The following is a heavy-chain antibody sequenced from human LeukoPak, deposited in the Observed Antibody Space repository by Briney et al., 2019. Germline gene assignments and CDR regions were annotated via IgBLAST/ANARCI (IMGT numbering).Heavy chain of an antibody. D-gene: IGHD6-13*01. CDR3: AREQLVLAFDI. J-gene: IGHJ3*02. CDR1: GFTFSSFA. Sequence: GGSLRLSCAASGFTFSSFAMSWVRPAPGKGLEWVSSISGSGGNTYYADSVKGRFTISRDNSQNTLYLQMNSLRAEDTAVYYCAREQLVLAFDIWGQGTMVTVSS. V-gene: IGHV3-23*01. CDR2: ISGSGGNT.